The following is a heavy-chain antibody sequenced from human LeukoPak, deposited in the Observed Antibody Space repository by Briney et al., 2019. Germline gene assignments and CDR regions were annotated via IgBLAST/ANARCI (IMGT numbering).Heavy chain of an antibody. Sequence: PGGSLRLSCAASGFTFSSYSMNWVRQAPGKGLEWVPSISSSSSYIYYADSVKGRFTISRDNAKNSLYLQMNSLRAEDTAVYYCARTLVLLWFGETNWFDPWGQGTLVTVSS. CDR2: ISSSSSYI. D-gene: IGHD3-10*01. J-gene: IGHJ5*02. CDR1: GFTFSSYS. V-gene: IGHV3-21*01. CDR3: ARTLVLLWFGETNWFDP.